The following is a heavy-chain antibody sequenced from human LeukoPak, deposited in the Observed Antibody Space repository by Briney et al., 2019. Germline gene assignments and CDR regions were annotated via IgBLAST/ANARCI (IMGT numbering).Heavy chain of an antibody. D-gene: IGHD3-10*01. CDR3: ARDPGVTMVRGDDY. Sequence: ASVRVSCKASGCTFTGYYMHWVRQAPGQGLEWMGRINPNSGGTNYAQKFQGRVTMTRDTSISTAYMELSRLRSDDTAVYYCARDPGVTMVRGDDYWGQGTLVTVSS. V-gene: IGHV1-2*06. CDR2: INPNSGGT. CDR1: GCTFTGYY. J-gene: IGHJ4*02.